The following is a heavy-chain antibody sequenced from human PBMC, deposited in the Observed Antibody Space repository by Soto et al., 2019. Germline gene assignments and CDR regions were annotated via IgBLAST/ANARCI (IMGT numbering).Heavy chain of an antibody. CDR2: FDPEDGET. J-gene: IGHJ4*02. V-gene: IGHV1-24*01. D-gene: IGHD3-9*01. CDR1: GYTLTELS. Sequence: ASVKVSCKVSGYTLTELSMHWVRQAPGKGLEWMGGFDPEDGETIYAQKFQGRVTMTEDTSTDTAYMELSSLRSEDTAVYYCATGFHYDILTGYYLVYWGQGTLVTVSS. CDR3: ATGFHYDILTGYYLVY.